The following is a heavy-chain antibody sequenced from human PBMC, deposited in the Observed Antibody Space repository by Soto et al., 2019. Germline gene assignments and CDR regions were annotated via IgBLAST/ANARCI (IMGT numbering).Heavy chain of an antibody. CDR3: TTDNYYDILTGYYAPGYYYYMDV. Sequence: EVQLVESGGGLVKPVGSLRLSCAASGFTFSNAWMSWVRQAPGKGLEWVGRIKSKTDGGTTDYAAPVKGRFTISRDDSKNTLYLQMNSLKTEDTAVYYCTTDNYYDILTGYYAPGYYYYMDVWGKGTTVTVSS. CDR2: IKSKTDGGTT. J-gene: IGHJ6*03. CDR1: GFTFSNAW. D-gene: IGHD3-9*01. V-gene: IGHV3-15*01.